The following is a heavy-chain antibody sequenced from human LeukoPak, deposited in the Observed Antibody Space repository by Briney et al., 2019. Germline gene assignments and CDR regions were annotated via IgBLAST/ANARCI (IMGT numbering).Heavy chain of an antibody. CDR3: ARSSAFSSSWYLTKYYYYGMDV. CDR1: GFTFSSYA. D-gene: IGHD6-13*01. J-gene: IGHJ6*02. V-gene: IGHV3-30*04. CDR2: ISYDGSNK. Sequence: GSLRLSCAASGFTFSSYAMHWVRQAPGKGLEWVAVISYDGSNKYYADSVKGRFTISRDNSKNTLYLQMNSLRAEDTAVYYCARSSAFSSSWYLTKYYYYGMDVWGQGTTVTVSS.